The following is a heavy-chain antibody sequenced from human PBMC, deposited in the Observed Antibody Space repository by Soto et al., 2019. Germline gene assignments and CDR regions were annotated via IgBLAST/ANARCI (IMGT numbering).Heavy chain of an antibody. D-gene: IGHD3-22*01. CDR3: ARVMKYYDSSGYYYHAFDI. J-gene: IGHJ3*02. CDR1: GGTFSSYA. V-gene: IGHV1-69*01. CDR2: IIPIFGTA. Sequence: QVQLVQSGAEVKKPGSSVKVSCKASGGTFSSYAISWMRQAPGQGLEWMGGIIPIFGTAHYAQKFQGRVTITADESTSTAYMELSSLRSEDTAVYYCARVMKYYDSSGYYYHAFDIWGQGTMVTVSS.